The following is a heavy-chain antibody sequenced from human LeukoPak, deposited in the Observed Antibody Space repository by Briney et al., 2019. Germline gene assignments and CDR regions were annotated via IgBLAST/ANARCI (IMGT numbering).Heavy chain of an antibody. CDR2: INPTAGST. Sequence: ASVKVSCKASGYTFTSYYMHWVRQAPGEGLEWMGIINPTAGSTSYAQNFQGRVTMTRDMSTSTVYMELSSLRSDDTAVYYCARNQASGLDYWGQGTLVTVSS. V-gene: IGHV1-46*01. CDR3: ARNQASGLDY. CDR1: GYTFTSYY. D-gene: IGHD3-10*01. J-gene: IGHJ4*02.